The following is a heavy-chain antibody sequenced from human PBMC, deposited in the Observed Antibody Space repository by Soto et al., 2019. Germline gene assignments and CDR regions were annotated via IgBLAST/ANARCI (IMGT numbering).Heavy chain of an antibody. D-gene: IGHD3-10*01. CDR2: IIPIFGTA. Sequence: QVQLVQSGAEVKKPGSSVKVSCKASGGTFSSYAISWVRQAPGQGLEWMGGIIPIFGTANYAQKFQGRVTITADKSTSTAYMELSSLRSEDTAVYDCAGRRITQDHWPSPRAFDYWGQGTLVTVSS. J-gene: IGHJ4*02. CDR3: AGRRITQDHWPSPRAFDY. V-gene: IGHV1-69*06. CDR1: GGTFSSYA.